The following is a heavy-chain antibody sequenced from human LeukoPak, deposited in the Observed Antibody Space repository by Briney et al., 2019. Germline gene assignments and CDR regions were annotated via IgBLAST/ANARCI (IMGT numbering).Heavy chain of an antibody. CDR3: ARDRGYSYGQDY. CDR1: DGSFLGYY. Sequence: PSETLSLTCTVYDGSFLGYYWSWIRQPPGKGLEWIGEINHSGSTNYNSSLKSRVTISADTSKNQFSLKLSSVTAADTAVYYCARDRGYSYGQDYWGQGTLVTVSS. CDR2: INHSGST. V-gene: IGHV4-34*01. J-gene: IGHJ4*02. D-gene: IGHD5-18*01.